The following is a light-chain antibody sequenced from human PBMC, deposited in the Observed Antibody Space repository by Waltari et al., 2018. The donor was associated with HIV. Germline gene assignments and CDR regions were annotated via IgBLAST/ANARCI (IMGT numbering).Light chain of an antibody. CDR3: SSYTSSSTLDGV. CDR2: EVS. V-gene: IGLV2-14*01. CDR1: SRDVGGSTF. Sequence: QSALTQPASVSGSPGPSITISCPGTSRDVGGSTFVSWYQQHPGKAPKLMIYEVSNRPSGVSKRFSGSKSGNTASLTISGLQAEDEADYYCSSYTSSSTLDGVFGGGTKLTVL. J-gene: IGLJ2*01.